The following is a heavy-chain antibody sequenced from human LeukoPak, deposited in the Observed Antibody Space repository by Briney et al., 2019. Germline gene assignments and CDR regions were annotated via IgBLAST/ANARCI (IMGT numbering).Heavy chain of an antibody. V-gene: IGHV1-8*01. CDR2: MNPNSGNT. J-gene: IGHJ4*02. Sequence: ASVKVSCTASGYTFTSYDINWVRQATGQGLEWMGWMNPNSGNTGYAQKFQGRVTMTRNTSISTAYMELSSLRSEDTAVYYCARGWRVRGSQVGYWGQGTLVTVSS. CDR1: GYTFTSYD. CDR3: ARGWRVRGSQVGY. D-gene: IGHD3-10*01.